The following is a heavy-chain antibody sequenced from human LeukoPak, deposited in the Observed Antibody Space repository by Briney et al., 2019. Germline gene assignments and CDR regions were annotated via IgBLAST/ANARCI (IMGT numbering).Heavy chain of an antibody. CDR3: AREGGDGIVGALRGYMDV. D-gene: IGHD1-26*01. Sequence: SVKVSCKASGGTFSSYAISWVRQAPGQGLEWMGRIIPILGIANYAQKFQGRVTITADKSTSTAYMELSSLRSEDTAVYYCAREGGDGIVGALRGYMDVWGKGTTVTVSS. V-gene: IGHV1-69*04. CDR2: IIPILGIA. CDR1: GGTFSSYA. J-gene: IGHJ6*03.